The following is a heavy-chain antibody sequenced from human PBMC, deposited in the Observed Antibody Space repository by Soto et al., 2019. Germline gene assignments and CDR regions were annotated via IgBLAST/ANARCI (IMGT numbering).Heavy chain of an antibody. CDR3: VRENSYYGMDV. CDR1: GFDASVNY. Sequence: EVQLVESGGTLVQPGGSLRLACAASGFDASVNYMTWVRQAPGKGLEGGSLINAAGSRLYADSVKGRYTISTDDSNNTLYLHMNSLRAEDTGMYYCVRENSYYGMDVWGQWTAVTVSS. V-gene: IGHV3-66*01. CDR2: INAAGSR. J-gene: IGHJ6*02.